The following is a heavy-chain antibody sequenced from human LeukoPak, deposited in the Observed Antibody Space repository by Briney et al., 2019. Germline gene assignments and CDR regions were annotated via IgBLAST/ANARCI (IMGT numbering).Heavy chain of an antibody. J-gene: IGHJ3*02. D-gene: IGHD3-10*01. CDR3: AKTFPYYYGSRRFAFDI. CDR2: SSGSGGST. V-gene: IGHV3-23*01. Sequence: GGSLRLSCAASGFSFSSYSIHWVRQAPGKGLEWVSASSGSGGSTYYADSVKGRFTISRDNSKNTLYLQMNSLRAEDTAVYYCAKTFPYYYGSRRFAFDIWGQGTMVTVSS. CDR1: GFSFSSYS.